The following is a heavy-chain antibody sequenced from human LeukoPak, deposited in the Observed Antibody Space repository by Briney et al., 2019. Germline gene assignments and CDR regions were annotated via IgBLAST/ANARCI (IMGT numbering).Heavy chain of an antibody. Sequence: GGSLRLSCAVSGFTFSSFGMNWVRQAPGKGLEWVSYISSTSSMLYYADSVKGRFTVSRDNAKNSLYLQMNSPRAEDTAVYHCARSASHDSWGQGTLVTVSS. V-gene: IGHV3-48*04. D-gene: IGHD6-25*01. CDR1: GFTFSSFG. CDR3: ARSASHDS. J-gene: IGHJ5*01. CDR2: ISSTSSML.